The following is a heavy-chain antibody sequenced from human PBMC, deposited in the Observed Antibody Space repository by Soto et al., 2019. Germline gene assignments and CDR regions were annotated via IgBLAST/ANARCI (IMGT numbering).Heavy chain of an antibody. D-gene: IGHD2-21*01. V-gene: IGHV3-9*01. J-gene: IGHJ4*02. CDR3: VGGGWFD. Sequence: EVQLVESGGDMVQPGRSLKLSCVGSGYSFEDYSMHWVRQAPGKGLEWVSGISWNGNFTGYADSVKGRFTISRDNAKNSLFLQMRSLRLEHTALYYCVGGGWFDWGQGTLVTVSS. CDR2: ISWNGNFT. CDR1: GYSFEDYS.